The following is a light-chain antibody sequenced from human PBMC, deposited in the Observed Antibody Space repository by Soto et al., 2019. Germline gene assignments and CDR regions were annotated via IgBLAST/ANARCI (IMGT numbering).Light chain of an antibody. CDR3: AAWDDNLTAHV. CDR1: SSNIGGRT. Sequence: QSVLTQPPSASGTPGQRVTISCSGSSSNIGGRTLNWYQQLPGTATRLLIFNNNQRPAGVPDRFSGTKSGTSASVAITGPQSEDEADYYSAAWDDNLTAHVFGVGSKVTV. V-gene: IGLV1-44*01. J-gene: IGLJ1*01. CDR2: NNN.